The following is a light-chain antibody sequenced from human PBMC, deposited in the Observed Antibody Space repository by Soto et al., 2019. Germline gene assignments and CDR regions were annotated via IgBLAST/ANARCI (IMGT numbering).Light chain of an antibody. CDR3: QHYDQLPPLS. V-gene: IGKV1-33*01. CDR2: DAS. J-gene: IGKJ4*01. CDR1: QDIRNY. Sequence: DIQMTQSPSSLSASVGDRVTITCQASQDIRNYLNWYQQKPGKAPNLLIYDASNLRAGVPSRFSGSRSGTEFTFTINSLQPEDIATYYFQHYDQLPPLSFGGGTKVEIK.